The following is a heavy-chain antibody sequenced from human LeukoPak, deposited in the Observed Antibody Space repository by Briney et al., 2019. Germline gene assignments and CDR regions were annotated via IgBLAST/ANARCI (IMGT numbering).Heavy chain of an antibody. CDR2: ISGSGGST. CDR3: AKDGYRWFELLAFFDY. Sequence: GGSLRLSCAASGFTFSSYAMSWVRQAPGKGLEWVSGISGSGGSTYYADSVKGRFTISRDNSRNTLYLQMNSPRAEDTAVYYCAKDGYRWFELLAFFDYWGQGTLVTVSS. CDR1: GFTFSSYA. D-gene: IGHD1-7*01. V-gene: IGHV3-23*01. J-gene: IGHJ4*02.